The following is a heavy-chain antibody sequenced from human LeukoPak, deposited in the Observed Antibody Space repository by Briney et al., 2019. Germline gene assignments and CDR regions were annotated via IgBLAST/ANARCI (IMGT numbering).Heavy chain of an antibody. J-gene: IGHJ4*02. CDR2: ISAYNGNT. CDR3: ARYPTGVPAEPFAVNFDY. CDR1: GYTFTGYH. V-gene: IGHV1-18*04. D-gene: IGHD2-2*01. Sequence: GASVKVSCKASGYTFTGYHMHWVRQAPGQGLEWMGWISAYNGNTNYAQKLQGRVTMTTDTSTSTAYMELRSLRSDDTAVYYCARYPTGVPAEPFAVNFDYWGQGTLVTVSS.